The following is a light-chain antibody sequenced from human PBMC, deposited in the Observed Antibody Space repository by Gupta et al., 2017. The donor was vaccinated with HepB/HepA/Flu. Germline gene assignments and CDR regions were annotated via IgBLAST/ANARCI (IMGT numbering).Light chain of an antibody. J-gene: IGKJ1*01. CDR1: QSISSY. Sequence: DIQMTQSPSSLSASVGDRVTITCRASQSISSYLNWYQQKPGKAPKLLIYAASSWQSGVPSWCSGSGYGTDFTLTISSRQPEDFASYYCQQNDNNPQWTFGQGTKVEIK. CDR2: AAS. V-gene: IGKV1-39*01. CDR3: QQNDNNPQWT.